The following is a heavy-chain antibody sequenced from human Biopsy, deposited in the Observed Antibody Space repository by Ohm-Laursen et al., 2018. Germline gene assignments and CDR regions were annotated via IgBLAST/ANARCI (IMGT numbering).Heavy chain of an antibody. V-gene: IGHV4-38-2*01. D-gene: IGHD5-12*01. Sequence: GTLSLTCGVSGYSVTNDYYWGWIRQPPGKGLEWIGNIYYDGITYYNPSLKSRVAMSVDTSKNQFSLRLTSVTAADTAVYYCARVAGGYAYYYGMDVWGQGTTVMVSS. CDR2: IYYDGIT. CDR1: GYSVTNDYY. J-gene: IGHJ6*02. CDR3: ARVAGGYAYYYGMDV.